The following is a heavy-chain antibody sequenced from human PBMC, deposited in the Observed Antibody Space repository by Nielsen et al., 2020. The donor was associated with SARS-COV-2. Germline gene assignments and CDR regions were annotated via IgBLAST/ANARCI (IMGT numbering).Heavy chain of an antibody. CDR1: GFTFSSYS. D-gene: IGHD2-8*01. V-gene: IGHV3-21*01. CDR3: ARDRDIVLMVYAPGSLGMDV. J-gene: IGHJ6*02. CDR2: ISSSSSYI. Sequence: GGSLRLSCAASGFTFSSYSMNWVRQAPGKGLEWVSSISSSSSYIYYADSVKGRFTISRDSAKNSLYLQMNSLRAEDTAVYYCARDRDIVLMVYAPGSLGMDVWGQGTTVTVSS.